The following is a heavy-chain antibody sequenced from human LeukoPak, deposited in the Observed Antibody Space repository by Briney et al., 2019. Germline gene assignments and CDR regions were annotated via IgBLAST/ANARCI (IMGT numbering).Heavy chain of an antibody. CDR3: ARGPLDYSSDYFFDY. CDR2: ISSSSSYI. CDR1: GFTFSSYA. Sequence: GGSLRLSCAASGFTFSSYAMNWVRQAPGKGLEWVSFISSSSSYIYYADSVKGRFTISRDNAKNSLYLQMNSLRAEDTAVYYCARGPLDYSSDYFFDYWGQGTLVTVSS. V-gene: IGHV3-21*01. J-gene: IGHJ4*02. D-gene: IGHD6-19*01.